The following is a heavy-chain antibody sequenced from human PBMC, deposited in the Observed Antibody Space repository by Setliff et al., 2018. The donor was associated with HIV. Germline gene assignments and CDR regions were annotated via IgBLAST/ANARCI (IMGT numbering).Heavy chain of an antibody. J-gene: IGHJ4*02. CDR3: VRWGLPYGIDT. D-gene: IGHD3-16*01. CDR2: IKPDGSSK. Sequence: GGSLRLSCAASGFTFSTFWMGWVRQAPGKGREWVAHIKPDGSSKKYVDSVKGRFTISRDNAKDTLYLQMHSLRAEDTAVYYCVRWGLPYGIDTWGQGTLVTVSS. CDR1: GFTFSTFW. V-gene: IGHV3-7*01.